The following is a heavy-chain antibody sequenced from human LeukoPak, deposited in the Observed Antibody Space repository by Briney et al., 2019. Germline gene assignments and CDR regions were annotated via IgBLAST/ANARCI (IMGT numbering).Heavy chain of an antibody. J-gene: IGHJ4*02. D-gene: IGHD6-13*01. CDR3: ARDGSSWYQTNFDY. CDR2: ISGSGGST. CDR1: GFTFSSYA. V-gene: IGHV3-23*01. Sequence: GGSLRLSCAASGFTFSSYAMSWVRQAPGKGLEWVSAISGSGGSTYYADSVKGRFTISRDNAKNSLYLQMNSLRAEDTAVYYCARDGSSWYQTNFDYWGQGTLVTVSS.